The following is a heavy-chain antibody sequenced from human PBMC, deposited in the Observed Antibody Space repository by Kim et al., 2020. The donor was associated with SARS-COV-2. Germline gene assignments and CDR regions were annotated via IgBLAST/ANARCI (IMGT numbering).Heavy chain of an antibody. CDR3: AKDSGYRGYDYYFGY. D-gene: IGHD5-12*01. Sequence: DSVKGRFTISRDNSKNTLFLQMNSLRAEDTAVYYCAKDSGYRGYDYYFGYWGQGTLVTVSS. J-gene: IGHJ4*02. V-gene: IGHV3-23*01.